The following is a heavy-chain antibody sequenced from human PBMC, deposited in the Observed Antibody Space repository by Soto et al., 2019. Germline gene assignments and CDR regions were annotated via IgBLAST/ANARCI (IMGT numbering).Heavy chain of an antibody. CDR3: AREGGVYCTNGVCAYFDY. CDR1: GFTFSSYS. Sequence: GGSLRLSCAASGFTFSSYSLNWVRQAPGEGLEWVSSISSSSSYIYYADSVKGRFTISRDNAKNSLYLQMNSLRAEDTAVYYCAREGGVYCTNGVCAYFDYWGQGTLVTVSS. D-gene: IGHD2-8*01. J-gene: IGHJ4*02. V-gene: IGHV3-21*01. CDR2: ISSSSSYI.